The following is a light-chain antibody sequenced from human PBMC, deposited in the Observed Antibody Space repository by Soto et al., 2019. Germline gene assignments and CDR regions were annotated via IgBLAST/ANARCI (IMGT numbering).Light chain of an antibody. CDR3: GTWDSSLSALV. CDR2: DND. J-gene: IGLJ2*01. V-gene: IGLV1-51*01. CDR1: SYNIGSNY. Sequence: QSVLTQPPSVSAAPGQKVTISCSGSSYNIGSNYVSWYQQLPGTAPKLLIYDNDKRPSGIPDRFSGSKSGTSATLGITGLQTGDEADYYCGTWDSSLSALVFGGGTKVTVL.